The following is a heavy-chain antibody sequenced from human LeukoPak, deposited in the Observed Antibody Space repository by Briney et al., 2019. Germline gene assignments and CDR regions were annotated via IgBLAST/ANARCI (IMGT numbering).Heavy chain of an antibody. CDR3: AREELRVLRFLEWLPGDY. J-gene: IGHJ4*02. CDR2: INPNSGGT. D-gene: IGHD3-3*01. V-gene: IGHV1-2*02. CDR1: GYTFTGYY. Sequence: ASVKVSCKASGYTFTGYYMHWVRQAPGQGREWMGWINPNSGGTNYAQKFQGRVTMTRDTSISTAYMELSRLRSDDTAVYYCAREELRVLRFLEWLPGDYWGQGTLSPSPQ.